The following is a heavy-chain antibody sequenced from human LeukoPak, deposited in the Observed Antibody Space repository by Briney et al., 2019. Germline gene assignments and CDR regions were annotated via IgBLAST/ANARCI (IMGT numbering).Heavy chain of an antibody. CDR1: GGSISHYY. CDR3: ATNGWYAIDY. V-gene: IGHV4-59*12. CDR2: IYHSGST. Sequence: SETLSLTCSVSGGSISHYYWSWIRQPPGKGLEWIGEIYHSGSTNYNPSLKSRVTISVDKSKNQFSLKLNSVTASDTAVYYCATNGWYAIDYWGQGTLLTVSS. D-gene: IGHD6-19*01. J-gene: IGHJ4*02.